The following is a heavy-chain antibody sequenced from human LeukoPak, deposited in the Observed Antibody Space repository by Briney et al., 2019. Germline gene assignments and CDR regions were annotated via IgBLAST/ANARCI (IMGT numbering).Heavy chain of an antibody. CDR1: GYSISSGYY. D-gene: IGHD3-10*01. Sequence: SETLSLTCTVSGYSISSGYYWGWIRQPPGKGLEWIGGIYYSGSTYYNPSLKSRVTISVDTSKNQFSLKLSSVTAADAAVYYCARYSMVRGIINDAFDIWGQGTMVTVSS. J-gene: IGHJ3*02. V-gene: IGHV4-38-2*02. CDR2: IYYSGST. CDR3: ARYSMVRGIINDAFDI.